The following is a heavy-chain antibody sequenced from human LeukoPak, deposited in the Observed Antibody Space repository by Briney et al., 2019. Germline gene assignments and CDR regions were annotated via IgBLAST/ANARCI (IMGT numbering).Heavy chain of an antibody. J-gene: IGHJ3*02. CDR1: GGSISYFY. CDR3: ARGRRGYSYGFTAFDI. D-gene: IGHD5-18*01. CDR2: IYTSGST. V-gene: IGHV4-4*07. Sequence: PSETLSLTCTVSGGSISYFYWSWIRQPAGKGLEWIGRIYTSGSTNYNPSLKSRVTMSVDTSKKQFSLKLSSVTAADTAVYYCARGRRGYSYGFTAFDIWGQGTMVTVSS.